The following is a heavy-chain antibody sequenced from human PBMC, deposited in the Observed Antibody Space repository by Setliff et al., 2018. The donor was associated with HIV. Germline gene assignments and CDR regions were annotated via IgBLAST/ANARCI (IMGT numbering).Heavy chain of an antibody. Sequence: SETLSLTCTVSGGSISSHYWSWIRQPPGKGLEWIGSIYYSGSTNYNPSLKSRVTISVDTSKNQFSLKLAFVTAADTAVYYCARYSTLTTNFDYWGQGTLVTVSS. V-gene: IGHV4-59*08. CDR1: GGSISSHY. D-gene: IGHD4-17*01. CDR2: IYYSGST. CDR3: ARYSTLTTNFDY. J-gene: IGHJ4*02.